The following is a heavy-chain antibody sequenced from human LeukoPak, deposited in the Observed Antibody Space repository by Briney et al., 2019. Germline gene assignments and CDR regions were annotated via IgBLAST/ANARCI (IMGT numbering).Heavy chain of an antibody. D-gene: IGHD3-3*01. Sequence: LRLSCAASGFTFSDYYMSWIRQHPGKGLEWIGYIYYSGSTYYNPSLKSRVTISVDTSKNQFSLKLSSVTAADTAVYYCARLENYYYYGMDVWGQGTTVTVSS. V-gene: IGHV4-31*02. CDR2: IYYSGST. CDR1: GFTFSDYY. J-gene: IGHJ6*02. CDR3: ARLENYYYYGMDV.